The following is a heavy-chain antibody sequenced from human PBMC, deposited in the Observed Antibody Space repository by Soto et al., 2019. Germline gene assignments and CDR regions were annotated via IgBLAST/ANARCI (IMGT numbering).Heavy chain of an antibody. CDR1: GGSISSGGYS. D-gene: IGHD3-10*01. V-gene: IGHV4-30-2*01. CDR3: ARGGAVGITMVRGVIGYYGMDV. CDR2: IYHSGST. Sequence: SETLSLTCAVSGGSISSGGYSWSWIRQPPGKGLEWIGYIYHSGSTYYNPSLKSRVTISVDRSKNQFSLKLSSVTAADTAVYYCARGGAVGITMVRGVIGYYGMDVWGQGTTVTVSS. J-gene: IGHJ6*02.